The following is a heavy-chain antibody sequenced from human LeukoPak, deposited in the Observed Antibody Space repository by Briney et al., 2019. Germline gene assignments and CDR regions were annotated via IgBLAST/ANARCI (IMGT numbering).Heavy chain of an antibody. Sequence: GGSLRLSCAASGFTFSSYDMHWVRQATGKGLEWVSAIGTAGDTYYPGSVKGRFTISRENAKNSLYLRMNSLRAGDTAVYYCARNSHYYYYGMDVWGQGTTVTVSS. V-gene: IGHV3-13*01. D-gene: IGHD4-23*01. CDR2: IGTAGDT. J-gene: IGHJ6*02. CDR3: ARNSHYYYYGMDV. CDR1: GFTFSSYD.